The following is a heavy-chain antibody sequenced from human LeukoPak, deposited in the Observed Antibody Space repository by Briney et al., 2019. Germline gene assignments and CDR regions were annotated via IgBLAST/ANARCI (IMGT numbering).Heavy chain of an antibody. CDR2: IYSAGAT. J-gene: IGHJ4*02. D-gene: IGHD3-9*01. Sequence: GGSLRLSCAASGFTVSNNYMSWVRQAPGKGLEWVSVIYSAGATYYADSVEGRFTVSRDNSKNTLFLQMNSLRAEDTAMYYCARDHYNILTGSVGEYYSDYWGQGTLVTVSS. V-gene: IGHV3-53*01. CDR1: GFTVSNNY. CDR3: ARDHYNILTGSVGEYYSDY.